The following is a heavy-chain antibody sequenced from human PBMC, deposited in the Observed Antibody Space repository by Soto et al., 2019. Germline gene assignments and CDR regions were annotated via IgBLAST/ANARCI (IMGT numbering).Heavy chain of an antibody. Sequence: EVQLLESGGGLVQPGGSLRLSCAASGFTFSSYAMSWVRQAPGKGLEWVSAISGSGGSTYYADSVKGRFTISRDNSKNTLYVQMNSLRAEDTAVYYCTSGSHHYFDYWGQGTLVTVSS. V-gene: IGHV3-23*01. D-gene: IGHD3-10*01. CDR3: TSGSHHYFDY. CDR1: GFTFSSYA. J-gene: IGHJ4*02. CDR2: ISGSGGST.